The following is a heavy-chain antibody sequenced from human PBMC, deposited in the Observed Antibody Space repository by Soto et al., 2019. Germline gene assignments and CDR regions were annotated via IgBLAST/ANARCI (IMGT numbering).Heavy chain of an antibody. D-gene: IGHD5-12*01. CDR3: ARARSGYNIDAFDI. Sequence: SETLSLTCTVSGGSISGYFWSWIRQPPGKGLDWVGYIYFSGITNYNPSLKSRVSLLVDTSKNYFSLSLNSVTAADTAVYYWARARSGYNIDAFDIWGQGKMVTVSS. V-gene: IGHV4-59*01. CDR1: GGSISGYF. J-gene: IGHJ3*02. CDR2: IYFSGIT.